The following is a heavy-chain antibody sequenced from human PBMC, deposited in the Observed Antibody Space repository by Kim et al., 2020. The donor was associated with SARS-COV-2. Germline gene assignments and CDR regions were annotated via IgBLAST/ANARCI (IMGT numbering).Heavy chain of an antibody. J-gene: IGHJ6*03. CDR3: AKAEYYDFWSGYYTGRHSYYYYMDV. V-gene: IGHV3-23*01. CDR1: GFTFSSYA. CDR2: ISGSGGST. Sequence: GGSLRLSCAASGFTFSSYAMNWVRQAPGKGLEWVSAISGSGGSTYYADSVKGRFTISRDNSKNTLYLQMNSLRAEDTAVYYCAKAEYYDFWSGYYTGRHSYYYYMDVWGKGTTVTVSS. D-gene: IGHD3-3*01.